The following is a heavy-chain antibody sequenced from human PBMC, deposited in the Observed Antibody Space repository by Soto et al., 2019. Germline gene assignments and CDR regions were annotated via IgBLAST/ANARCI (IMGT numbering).Heavy chain of an antibody. V-gene: IGHV3-23*04. CDR1: GFTFSSYA. D-gene: IGHD1-26*01. CDR2: FSGSGIST. CDR3: AKGEISLHMGFFDY. Sequence: VQLVESGGGVVQPGRSLRLSCAASGFTFSSYAMTWVRQAPGKGLEWVSSFSGSGISTYYADSVKGRFTISRDNSKNTLYLQMNSLRAEDTAVYYCAKGEISLHMGFFDYWGQGTLVTVSS. J-gene: IGHJ4*02.